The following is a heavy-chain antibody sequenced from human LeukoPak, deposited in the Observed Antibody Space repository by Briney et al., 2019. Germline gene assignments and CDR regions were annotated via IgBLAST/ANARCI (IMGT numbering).Heavy chain of an antibody. CDR1: GNTFTSYA. V-gene: IGHV1-18*01. J-gene: IGHJ4*02. CDR3: ARSSGWKYNIDY. D-gene: IGHD6-19*01. Sequence: ASVKVSCKASGNTFTSYAITWVRQAPGQGLEWMGWISAYNGNTNYAQKLQGRVTMTTDTSTSTAYMELRSLRSDDTAMYYCARSSGWKYNIDYWGQGTLVTVSS. CDR2: ISAYNGNT.